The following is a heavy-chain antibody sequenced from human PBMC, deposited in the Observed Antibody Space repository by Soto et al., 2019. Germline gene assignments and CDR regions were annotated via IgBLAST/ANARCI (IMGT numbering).Heavy chain of an antibody. CDR3: ARTSAAGKYYYGMDV. V-gene: IGHV5-51*01. CDR2: SYPGDANT. Sequence: KGLEWMGISYPGDANTRYSPSFQGQVTISADKSISTAYLQWSSLKASDTAMYYCARTSAAGKYYYGMDVWGHGTTVTGSS. J-gene: IGHJ6*02. D-gene: IGHD6-13*01.